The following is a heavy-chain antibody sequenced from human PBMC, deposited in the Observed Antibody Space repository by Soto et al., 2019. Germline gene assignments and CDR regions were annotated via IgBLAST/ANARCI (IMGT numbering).Heavy chain of an antibody. D-gene: IGHD6-6*01. CDR3: AKVIRADSTSSNFYYYSGMDV. CDR2: ISNDGSNK. J-gene: IGHJ6*02. V-gene: IGHV3-30*18. CDR1: GFSFSTYG. Sequence: QVQMVESGGGVVQPGRSLRLSCAASGFSFSTYGMHWVRQAPGKGLEWMAVISNDGSNKYYADSVKGRFTISRDNSKDTLFLQMNSLRGEDTAIYYCAKVIRADSTSSNFYYYSGMDVWGQGTRSPSP.